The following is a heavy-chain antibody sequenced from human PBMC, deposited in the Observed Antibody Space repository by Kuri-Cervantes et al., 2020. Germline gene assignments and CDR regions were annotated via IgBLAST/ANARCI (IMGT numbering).Heavy chain of an antibody. V-gene: IGHV3-30-3*01. CDR1: GFTFSSYA. CDR2: ISYDGSNK. CDR3: ARDGHIVVVTALDY. J-gene: IGHJ4*02. Sequence: GGSLRLSCAASGFTFSSYAMHWVRQAPGKGLEWVAVISYDGSNKYYADSVKGRFTISRDNSKNTLYLQMNSLRAGDTAVYYCARDGHIVVVTALDYWGQGTLVTVSS. D-gene: IGHD2-21*02.